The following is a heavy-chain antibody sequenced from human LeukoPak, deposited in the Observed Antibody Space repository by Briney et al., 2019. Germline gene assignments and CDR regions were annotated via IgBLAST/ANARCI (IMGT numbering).Heavy chain of an antibody. CDR2: IYPGDSDT. CDR1: GYSFTSYW. J-gene: IGHJ3*02. D-gene: IGHD4-17*01. Sequence: GESLKISCKGSGYSFTSYWIGWVRQMPGKGLEWMGIIYPGDSDTRYSPSFQGQVTISADKSISTAYLQWSSLKASDTAMYYCARFRNADYGDIPGHDALDIWGQGTMVTVSS. V-gene: IGHV5-51*01. CDR3: ARFRNADYGDIPGHDALDI.